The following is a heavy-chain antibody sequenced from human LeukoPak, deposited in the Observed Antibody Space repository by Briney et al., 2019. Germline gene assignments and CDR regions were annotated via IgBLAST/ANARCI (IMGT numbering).Heavy chain of an antibody. CDR1: GYTFTGYY. CDR3: ARASHDGYNCDY. Sequence: ASVKVSCKASGYTFTGYYMHWVRQAPGQGLEWMGWINPNSGGTNYAQKFQGRVTMTRDTSISTAYMELSSLRSEDTAVYYCARASHDGYNCDYWGQGTLVTVSS. V-gene: IGHV1-2*02. J-gene: IGHJ4*02. CDR2: INPNSGGT. D-gene: IGHD5-24*01.